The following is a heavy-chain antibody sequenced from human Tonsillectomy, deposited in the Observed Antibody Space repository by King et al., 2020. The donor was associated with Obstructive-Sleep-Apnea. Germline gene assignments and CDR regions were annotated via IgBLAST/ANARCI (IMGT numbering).Heavy chain of an antibody. CDR1: GYSFTSYW. Sequence: VQLVQSGAEVKKPGESLRISCKGSGYSFTSYWISWVRQMPGKGLEWMGRIDPSDSYTNYSPSFQGHVTISADKSISTPYLQWGSLKASDTAMYYCASRHGSGTNPVDYWGQGTLVTVSS. CDR2: IDPSDSYT. CDR3: ASRHGSGTNPVDY. V-gene: IGHV5-10-1*01. D-gene: IGHD3-10*01. J-gene: IGHJ4*02.